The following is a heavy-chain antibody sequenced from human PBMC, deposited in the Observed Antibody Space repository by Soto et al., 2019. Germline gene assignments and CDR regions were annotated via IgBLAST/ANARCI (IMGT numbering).Heavy chain of an antibody. CDR3: ARDIGFDYVN. CDR2: IKEDGSEI. V-gene: IGHV3-7*01. CDR1: GFNVMSYW. Sequence: GGSLRLSCGVSGFNVMSYWMSWVRQAPGKGLEWVASIKEDGSEIYYLQSVRGRFTISRDSAGNALHLTMNYLSAEDTAVYFCARDIGFDYVNWGQGTLVTVSS. D-gene: IGHD3-16*01. J-gene: IGHJ4*02.